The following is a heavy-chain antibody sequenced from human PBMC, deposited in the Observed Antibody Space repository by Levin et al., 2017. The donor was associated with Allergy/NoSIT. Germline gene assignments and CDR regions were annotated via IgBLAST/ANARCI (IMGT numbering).Heavy chain of an antibody. V-gene: IGHV4-59*01. J-gene: IGHJ4*02. CDR1: GGSISSYY. Sequence: SQTLSLTCTVSGGSISSYYWSWIRQPPGKGLEWIGYIYYSGSTNYNPSLKSRVTISVDTSKNQFSLKLSSVTAADTAVYYCARDFPSSGWTAHFDYWGQGTLVTVSS. D-gene: IGHD6-19*01. CDR2: IYYSGST. CDR3: ARDFPSSGWTAHFDY.